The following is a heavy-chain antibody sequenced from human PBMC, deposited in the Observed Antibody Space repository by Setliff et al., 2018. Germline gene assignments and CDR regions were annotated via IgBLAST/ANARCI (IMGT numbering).Heavy chain of an antibody. V-gene: IGHV4-39*07. CDR3: ARETIAARGDFDY. D-gene: IGHD6-6*01. CDR2: IYYSGST. J-gene: IGHJ4*02. CDR1: GGSISSSYYY. Sequence: SETLSLTCAVSGGSISSSYYYWGWIRQPPGKGLEWIGSIYYSGSTYYNPSLKSRVTISVDTSKNQFSLKLSSVTAADTAVYYCARETIAARGDFDYWGQGTLVTVSS.